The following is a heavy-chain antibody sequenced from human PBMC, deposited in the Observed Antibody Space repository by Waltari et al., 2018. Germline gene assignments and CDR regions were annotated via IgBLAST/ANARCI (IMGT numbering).Heavy chain of an antibody. Sequence: QVQLVESGGGVVEPGRSLRLSCAASGFTFSSYGMHWACQAPGKGLEWVAVIWYDGSNKYYADSVKGRFTISRDNSKNTLYLQMNSLRAEDTAVYYCAREGYSGSYYVFYFDDWGQGTLVTVSS. V-gene: IGHV3-33*01. CDR3: AREGYSGSYYVFYFDD. CDR1: GFTFSSYG. CDR2: IWYDGSNK. J-gene: IGHJ4*02. D-gene: IGHD1-26*01.